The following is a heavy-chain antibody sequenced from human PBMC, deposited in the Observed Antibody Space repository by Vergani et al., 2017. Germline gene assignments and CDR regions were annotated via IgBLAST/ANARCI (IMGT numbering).Heavy chain of an antibody. Sequence: QVPLVQSGSEVRKPGASVKVSFQVSGYSLTDLTIPLVRPAPGKGLEWMGGFDPEHGEVTFAHHIQGRVPMTEDRSTDKAYMVLSSLRPEDTALYYCAIGTEYYDNSGYYFDYWGQGTLGTVSS. D-gene: IGHD3-22*01. CDR1: GYSLTDLT. J-gene: IGHJ4*02. CDR3: AIGTEYYDNSGYYFDY. V-gene: IGHV1-24*01. CDR2: FDPEHGEV.